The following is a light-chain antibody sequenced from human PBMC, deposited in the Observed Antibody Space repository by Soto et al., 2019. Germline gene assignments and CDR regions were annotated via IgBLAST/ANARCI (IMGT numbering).Light chain of an antibody. J-gene: IGKJ1*01. CDR2: GAS. Sequence: EIVMTQSPATLSVSPGERATLSCRASQSVSSNLAWYQQKPGQAPRLLIYGASTRATGIPARFSGSGSGTEFTLTISSLQSEDFEVYYCQQYNNFRTFGQGTKVEIK. CDR3: QQYNNFRT. V-gene: IGKV3-15*01. CDR1: QSVSSN.